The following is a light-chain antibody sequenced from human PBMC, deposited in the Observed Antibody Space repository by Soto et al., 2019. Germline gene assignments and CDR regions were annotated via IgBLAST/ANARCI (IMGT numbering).Light chain of an antibody. V-gene: IGKV2-30*01. CDR1: QSLVYSDGNTY. CDR3: MQSTHWPRT. Sequence: DVVMTQSPLSLPVTLGQPASISCRSSQSLVYSDGNTYLNWFQQRPGQSPRRLIHKVSNRDSRVPDRFRGSGSGADFTLETSRVEAEDVGLYFCMQSTHWPRTFGQGTKVEIK. CDR2: KVS. J-gene: IGKJ1*01.